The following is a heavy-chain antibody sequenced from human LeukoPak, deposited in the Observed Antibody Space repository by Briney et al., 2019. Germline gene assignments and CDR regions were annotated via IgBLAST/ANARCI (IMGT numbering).Heavy chain of an antibody. CDR2: ISSSGSTI. Sequence: GGSLRPSCAASGFTFSDYYMSWIRQAPGKGLEWVSYISSSGSTIYYADSVKGRFTISRDNAKNSLYLQMNSLRAEDTAVYYCARDNYGGTTHFDYWGQGTLVTVSS. D-gene: IGHD4-23*01. J-gene: IGHJ4*02. V-gene: IGHV3-11*01. CDR1: GFTFSDYY. CDR3: ARDNYGGTTHFDY.